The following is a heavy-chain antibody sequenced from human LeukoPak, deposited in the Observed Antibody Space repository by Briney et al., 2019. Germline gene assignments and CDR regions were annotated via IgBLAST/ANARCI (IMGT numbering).Heavy chain of an antibody. CDR3: ARSVGKQQLVPRDYYYYYMDV. D-gene: IGHD6-13*01. CDR1: GYTFTSYY. V-gene: IGHV1-46*01. J-gene: IGHJ6*03. Sequence: ASVKVSCKASGYTFTSYYMHWVRQAPGQGLEWMGIINPSGGSTSYAQKFQGRVTMTRDTSTSTAYMELRSLRSDDTAVYYCARSVGKQQLVPRDYYYYYMDVWGKGTTVTVSS. CDR2: INPSGGST.